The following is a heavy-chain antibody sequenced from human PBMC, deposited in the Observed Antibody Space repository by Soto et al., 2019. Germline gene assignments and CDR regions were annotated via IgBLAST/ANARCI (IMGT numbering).Heavy chain of an antibody. CDR1: GQSFSGHS. CDR3: ARGSGIVALPGELEDVNYDY. D-gene: IGHD1-1*01. J-gene: IGHJ4*02. CDR2: INESGST. Sequence: QVQLQQWGAGLVKPSETLSLSCAVYGQSFSGHSWAWIRQPPGKGLEWIGEINESGSTYYNPSLNSRVTISTDTSKNQFSLKRSSVSAAATAAYFCARGSGIVALPGELEDVNYDYWGQGTLVNFSS. V-gene: IGHV4-34*01.